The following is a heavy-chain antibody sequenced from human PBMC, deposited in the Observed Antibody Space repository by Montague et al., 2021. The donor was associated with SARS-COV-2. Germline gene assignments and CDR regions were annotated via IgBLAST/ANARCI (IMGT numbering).Heavy chain of an antibody. J-gene: IGHJ6*02. CDR1: GDSVSSNSAA. CDR3: ASGRMVPYSSSWTTLYYYYGMDV. V-gene: IGHV6-1*01. CDR2: IYYRSKWYN. D-gene: IGHD6-13*01. Sequence: CAISGDSVSSNSAAWNWIRQSPSRGLEWLGRIYYRSKWYNDYAVXVKSRITINPDTSKNQFSLQLNSVTPEDTAVYYCASGRMVPYSSSWTTLYYYYGMDVWGQGTTVTVSS.